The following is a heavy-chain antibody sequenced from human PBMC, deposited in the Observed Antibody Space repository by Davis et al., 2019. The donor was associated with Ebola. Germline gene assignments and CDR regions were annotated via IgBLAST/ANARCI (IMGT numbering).Heavy chain of an antibody. V-gene: IGHV1-8*01. CDR2: LSPNSGNT. J-gene: IGHJ4*02. Sequence: AASVKVSCKTSGYTFTSYDVNWVRQATGQGLEWMGWLSPNSGNTYYAQKFQGRVTMTSDTSINTAYLELSSLRSDDTAVYYCARGYSSGWYGFDYWGQGTLVTVSS. D-gene: IGHD6-19*01. CDR1: GYTFTSYD. CDR3: ARGYSSGWYGFDY.